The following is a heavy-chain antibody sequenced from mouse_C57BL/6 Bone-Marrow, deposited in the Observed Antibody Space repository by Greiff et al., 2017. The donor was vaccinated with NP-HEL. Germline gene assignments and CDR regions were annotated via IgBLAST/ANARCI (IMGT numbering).Heavy chain of an antibody. Sequence: EVQLQQSGPELVKPGASVKISCKASGYTFTDYYMNWVKQSHGKSLEWIGDINPNNGGTSYNQKFKGKATLTVDKSSSTAYMELRSLTSEDSAVYYCARRYYGSFPNFDYWGQGTTLTVSS. CDR3: ARRYYGSFPNFDY. J-gene: IGHJ2*01. CDR1: GYTFTDYY. V-gene: IGHV1-26*01. CDR2: INPNNGGT. D-gene: IGHD1-1*01.